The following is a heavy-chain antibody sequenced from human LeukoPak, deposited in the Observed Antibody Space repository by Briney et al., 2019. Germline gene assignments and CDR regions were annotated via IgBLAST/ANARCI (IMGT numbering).Heavy chain of an antibody. CDR3: ERLKPRAAGTDVIVRYYYYGMDV. CDR1: GGSFSGYY. CDR2: INHSGST. Sequence: SETLSLTCAVYGGSFSGYYWSWIRQPPGKGLEWIGEINHSGSTNYNPSLKSRVTISVDTSKNQFSLKLSSVTAADTAVYYCERLKPRAAGTDVIVRYYYYGMDVWGQGTTVTVSS. V-gene: IGHV4-34*01. J-gene: IGHJ6*02. D-gene: IGHD6-13*01.